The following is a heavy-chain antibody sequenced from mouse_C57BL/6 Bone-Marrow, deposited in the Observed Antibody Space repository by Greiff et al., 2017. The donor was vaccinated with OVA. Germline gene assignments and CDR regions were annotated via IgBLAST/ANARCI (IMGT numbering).Heavy chain of an antibody. CDR1: GFTFSDYY. D-gene: IGHD1-1*01. J-gene: IGHJ1*03. CDR3: ARKNGSSPYWYFDV. CDR2: ISNGGGST. V-gene: IGHV5-12*01. Sequence: EVQVVESGGGLVQPGGSLKLSCAASGFTFSDYYMYWVRQTPEKRLEWVAYISNGGGSTYYPDTVKGRVTISRDNAKNTLYLQMSRLKAEDTAMYYCARKNGSSPYWYFDVWGTGTTVTVSS.